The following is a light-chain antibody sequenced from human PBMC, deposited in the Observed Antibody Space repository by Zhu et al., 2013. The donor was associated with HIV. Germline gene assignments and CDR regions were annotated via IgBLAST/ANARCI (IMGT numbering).Light chain of an antibody. V-gene: IGLV2-14*03. CDR3: SSYAPGNTAV. Sequence: QSALTQPASVSGSPGQSIAISCTGTSSDLGIYNYVSWYQQHPGKAPKLMIYEVAKRPSGVSNRFSGSKSGNTASLTISGLQAEDEADYYCSSYAPGNTAVFGTGTKVTVL. CDR1: SSDLGIYNY. J-gene: IGLJ1*01. CDR2: EVA.